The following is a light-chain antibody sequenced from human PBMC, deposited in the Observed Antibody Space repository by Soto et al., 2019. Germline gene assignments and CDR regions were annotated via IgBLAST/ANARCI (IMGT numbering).Light chain of an antibody. CDR3: QHQNSYSQT. CDR2: GAS. V-gene: IGKV1-5*01. CDR1: QRNRHY. Sequence: DMQMTESPPTQSASVRDRVTITCRATQRNRHYLAWHQQMPGKAPKLLIYGASALQRGDPPRLGGSGSGTEFTLTISCLRPEEFGTYLRQHQNSYSQTFGQGTKV. J-gene: IGKJ1*01.